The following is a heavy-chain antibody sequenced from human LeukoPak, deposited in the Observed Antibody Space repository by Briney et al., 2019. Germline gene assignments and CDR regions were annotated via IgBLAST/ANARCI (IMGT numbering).Heavy chain of an antibody. V-gene: IGHV3-7*01. CDR3: SRSLDY. J-gene: IGHJ4*02. CDR1: GFPFSDYW. Sequence: GRSLRLSCAASGFPFSDYWMDWVRQAPGKGMEWVANIKQDGSEQYYADSVKGRFTISRDNAKNSLYLQMNSLRAEDTAVYYCSRSLDYWGQGALVTVSS. CDR2: IKQDGSEQ.